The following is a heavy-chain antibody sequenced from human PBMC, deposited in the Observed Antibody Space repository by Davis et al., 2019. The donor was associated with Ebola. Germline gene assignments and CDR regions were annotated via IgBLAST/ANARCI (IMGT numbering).Heavy chain of an antibody. CDR1: GYTFTSYG. Sequence: ASVKVSCKASGYTFTSYGISWVRQAPGQGLEWMGWISAYNGNTNYAQKLQGRVTMTTDTSTSTAYMELRSLRSDDTAVYYCARDMGMVQEANWFDPWGQGTLVNVSS. V-gene: IGHV1-18*01. J-gene: IGHJ5*02. CDR3: ARDMGMVQEANWFDP. D-gene: IGHD3-10*01. CDR2: ISAYNGNT.